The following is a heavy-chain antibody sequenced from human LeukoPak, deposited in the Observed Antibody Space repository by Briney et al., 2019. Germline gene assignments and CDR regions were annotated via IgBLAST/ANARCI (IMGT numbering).Heavy chain of an antibody. V-gene: IGHV3-30*03. CDR3: ARAWGSADY. CDR1: GFIYNRYG. CDR2: ISYDGRNE. Sequence: GGSLRLSCAASGFIYNRYGMHWVRQAPGKGLEWVAVISYDGRNEYYTDSVKGRFTISRDNSKNTVYLQMSSLRTEDTALYYCARAWGSADYWGQGTLVTVSS. J-gene: IGHJ4*02. D-gene: IGHD7-27*01.